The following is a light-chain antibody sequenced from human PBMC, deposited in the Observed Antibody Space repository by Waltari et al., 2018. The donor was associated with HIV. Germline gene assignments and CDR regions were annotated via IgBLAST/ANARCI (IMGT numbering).Light chain of an antibody. Sequence: IVLTQSPANLSLSPGERATLSCRASQSISSYLAWYQQKPGQAPRLLIYDASNRATGIPARFSGSGSATDFTLTISSLEPEDFAVYYCQHRSSWPRGTFGQGTKLEIK. J-gene: IGKJ2*01. V-gene: IGKV3-11*01. CDR2: DAS. CDR1: QSISSY. CDR3: QHRSSWPRGT.